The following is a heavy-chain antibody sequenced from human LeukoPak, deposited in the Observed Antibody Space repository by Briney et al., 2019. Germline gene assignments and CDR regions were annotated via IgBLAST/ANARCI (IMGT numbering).Heavy chain of an antibody. CDR3: ARDGDSIAAAGDNWFDP. CDR1: GFTFSTYG. D-gene: IGHD6-13*01. Sequence: GGSLRLSCAASGFTFSTYGMNWVRQAPGKGLEWVSGISPSGGITYYTDSVKGRFTISRDNAKNSLYLQMNSLRAEDTAVYYCARDGDSIAAAGDNWFDPWGQGTLVTVSS. J-gene: IGHJ5*02. CDR2: ISPSGGIT. V-gene: IGHV3-48*01.